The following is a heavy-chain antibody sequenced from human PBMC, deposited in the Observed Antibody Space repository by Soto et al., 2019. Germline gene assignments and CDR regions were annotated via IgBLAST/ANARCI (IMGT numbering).Heavy chain of an antibody. V-gene: IGHV3-73*01. J-gene: IGHJ4*02. CDR1: GFTFSGSA. CDR2: IRSKANSYAT. Sequence: GGSLRLSCAASGFTFSGSAMHWVRQASGKGLEWVGRIRSKANSYATAYAASVKGRFTISRDDSKNTAYLQMNSLKTEDTAVYYCTRRINGIFGVVINHYGGEGTMVTVYS. CDR3: TRRINGIFGVVINHY. D-gene: IGHD3-3*01.